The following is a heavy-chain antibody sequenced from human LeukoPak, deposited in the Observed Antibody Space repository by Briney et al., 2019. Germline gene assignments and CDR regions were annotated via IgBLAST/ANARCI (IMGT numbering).Heavy chain of an antibody. CDR3: ARYCSGGSCYGWYYFDY. J-gene: IGHJ4*02. V-gene: IGHV4-31*03. Sequence: SETLSLTCTVSGGSISSGGYYWSWIRQHPGKGLEWIGYIYYSGNTYYNPSPKSRVTISVDTSKNQFSLKLSSVTAADTAVYYCARYCSGGSCYGWYYFDYWGQGTLVTVSS. D-gene: IGHD2-15*01. CDR2: IYYSGNT. CDR1: GGSISSGGYY.